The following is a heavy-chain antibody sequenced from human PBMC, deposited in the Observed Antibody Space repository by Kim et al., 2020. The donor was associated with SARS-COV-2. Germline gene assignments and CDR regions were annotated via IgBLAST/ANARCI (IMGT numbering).Heavy chain of an antibody. CDR3: ARDKDGSGWPTGAFDI. Sequence: WGSLRLSCAASGFTFSSYSMNWVRQAPGKGLEWVSSISSSSSYIYYADSVKGRFTISRDNAKNSLYLQMNSLRAEDTAVYYCARDKDGSGWPTGAFDIWGQGTMVTVSS. V-gene: IGHV3-21*01. D-gene: IGHD6-19*01. J-gene: IGHJ3*02. CDR1: GFTFSSYS. CDR2: ISSSSSYI.